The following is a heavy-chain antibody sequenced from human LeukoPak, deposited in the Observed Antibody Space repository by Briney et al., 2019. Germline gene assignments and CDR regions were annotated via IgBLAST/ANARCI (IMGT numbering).Heavy chain of an antibody. V-gene: IGHV1-2*02. CDR1: GYTFTDYY. J-gene: IGHJ5*02. Sequence: ASVRVSCKTSGYTFTDYYLHWLLQAPGQGLEWMGWVNPKSGATNYAQRFQGRVTMTWQTSISTGNMELSSLRSDDTAVYYCARAYEYGWFDPWGQGTLVTVSS. CDR3: ARAYEYGWFDP. D-gene: IGHD4/OR15-4a*01. CDR2: VNPKSGAT.